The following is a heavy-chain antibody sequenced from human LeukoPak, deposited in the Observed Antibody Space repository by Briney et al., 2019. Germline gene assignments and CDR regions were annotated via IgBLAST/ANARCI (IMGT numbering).Heavy chain of an antibody. D-gene: IGHD1-26*01. CDR2: IYPGDSDT. Sequence: GESLKISCKGSGYDFSGDWIGWVRQMPGKGLELMGIIYPGDSDTRYSPSFQGQVTISADKSISTAYLQWSSLKASDTAMYYCARLPPWGELLECYFDYWGQGTLVTVSS. CDR1: GYDFSGDW. J-gene: IGHJ4*02. V-gene: IGHV5-51*01. CDR3: ARLPPWGELLECYFDY.